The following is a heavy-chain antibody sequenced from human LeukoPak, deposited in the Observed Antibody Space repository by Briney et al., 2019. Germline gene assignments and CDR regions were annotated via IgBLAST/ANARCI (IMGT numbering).Heavy chain of an antibody. CDR1: GGSISNYY. CDR3: ARIDYRDYFGMDV. Sequence: KPSETLSLTCTVSGGSISNYYWNWIRQPPGKRLEWIGYVYRSGSTNYNPSLKSRVTISVDTSKNQFSLKLKSVTAADAAVYFCARIDYRDYFGMDVWGQGTTVTVSS. J-gene: IGHJ6*02. D-gene: IGHD4/OR15-4a*01. CDR2: VYRSGST. V-gene: IGHV4-59*01.